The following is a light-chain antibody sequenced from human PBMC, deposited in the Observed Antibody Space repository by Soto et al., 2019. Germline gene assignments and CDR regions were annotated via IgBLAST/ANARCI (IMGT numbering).Light chain of an antibody. CDR2: GAS. CDR1: QGIRND. CDR3: LQDYNYPRT. V-gene: IGKV1-6*01. Sequence: AIQMTQSPSSLSASVGDRVTITCRASQGIRNDLGWYQQRPGKAPKLLIYGASSLQSGVPSRFSGSGSGTDFTLTISSLQPEDFATYYCLQDYNYPRTFGQGTKVDIK. J-gene: IGKJ1*01.